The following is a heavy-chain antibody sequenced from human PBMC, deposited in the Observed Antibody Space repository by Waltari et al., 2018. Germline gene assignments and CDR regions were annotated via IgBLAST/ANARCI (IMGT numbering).Heavy chain of an antibody. CDR3: ARPDYDSSGYYYFDY. CDR2: IYPGDSDT. J-gene: IGHJ4*02. CDR1: GYSFTSYW. Sequence: EVQLVQSGAEVKKPGESLKLSCKGSGYSFTSYWLGWVRQMPGKGLEWMGIIYPGDSDTRYSPSFQGQVTISADKSISTAYLQWSSLKASDTAMYYCARPDYDSSGYYYFDYWGQGTLVTVSS. D-gene: IGHD3-22*01. V-gene: IGHV5-51*03.